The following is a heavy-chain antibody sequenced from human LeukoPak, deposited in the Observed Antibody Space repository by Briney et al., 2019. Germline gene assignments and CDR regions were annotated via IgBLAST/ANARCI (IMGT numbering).Heavy chain of an antibody. J-gene: IGHJ4*02. Sequence: PGGSRRLACAAPGFFFANYAIHWVRQAPGKGLEWVSLISGDGGSTFYADSERGRFTISRDNTRKSLSLQMSSLRSEDTALYYCARESETSGWYDYWGQGTLVTVSS. D-gene: IGHD6-19*01. CDR2: ISGDGGST. CDR3: ARESETSGWYDY. CDR1: GFFFANYA. V-gene: IGHV3-43*02.